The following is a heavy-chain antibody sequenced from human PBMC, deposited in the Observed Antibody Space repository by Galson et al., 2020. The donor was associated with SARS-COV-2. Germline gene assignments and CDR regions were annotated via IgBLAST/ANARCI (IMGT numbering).Heavy chain of an antibody. D-gene: IGHD3-22*01. Sequence: SETLSLTCGVYGGSFKNYYWTWIRQSPGKGLQWIGEINHRGSTNYDPSLQGRVAMSVDTSKNQFSLRLSSVTAADTAVYYCVRGAEERRXXVXVPYYYTYMDVWGGGTAVTVSS. CDR3: VRGAEERRXXVXVPYYYTYMDV. J-gene: IGHJ6*03. CDR1: GGSFKNYY. CDR2: INHRGST. V-gene: IGHV4-34*01.